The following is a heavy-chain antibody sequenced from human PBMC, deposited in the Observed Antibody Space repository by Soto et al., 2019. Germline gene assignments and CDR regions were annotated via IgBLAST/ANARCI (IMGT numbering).Heavy chain of an antibody. J-gene: IGHJ3*02. V-gene: IGHV1-69*13. CDR1: GGTFSSYA. D-gene: IGHD2-15*01. CDR3: ARGQYCSGGSCYLRGAFDI. CDR2: IIPIFGTA. Sequence: AAVKVSCKASGGTFSSYAISWVRQAPGQGLEWMGGIIPIFGTANYAQKFQGRVTITADESTSTAYMELSSLRSEDTAVYYCARGQYCSGGSCYLRGAFDIWGQGTMVTVSS.